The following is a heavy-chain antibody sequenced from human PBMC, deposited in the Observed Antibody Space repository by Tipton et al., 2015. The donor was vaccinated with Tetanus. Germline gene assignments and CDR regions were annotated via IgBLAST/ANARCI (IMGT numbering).Heavy chain of an antibody. V-gene: IGHV4-61*01. D-gene: IGHD3-10*01. CDR1: GGSVRSGSYS. Sequence: LRLSCTVSGGSVRSGSYSWNWIRQPPGKGLEWLAYVSYSGRTNSNYSLKSRITVSQDTSKNQFSLRLTSVTAADTAVYYCARWGDASGSTNLYAFDIWGQGTMVGVSS. CDR3: ARWGDASGSTNLYAFDI. J-gene: IGHJ3*02. CDR2: VSYSGRT.